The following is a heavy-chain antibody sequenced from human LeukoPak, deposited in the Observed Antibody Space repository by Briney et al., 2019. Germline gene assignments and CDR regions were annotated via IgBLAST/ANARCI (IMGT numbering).Heavy chain of an antibody. V-gene: IGHV5-51*01. J-gene: IGHJ2*01. D-gene: IGHD6-19*01. CDR1: GYSFTSYW. Sequence: GESLKISCKGSGYSFTSYWIGWVRQMPGKGLEWMGIIYPGDSDTRYSPSFQGQVTISADKSISTAYLQWSSLEASDTAMYYCARNPVAGTAYWYFDLWGRGTLVTVSS. CDR3: ARNPVAGTAYWYFDL. CDR2: IYPGDSDT.